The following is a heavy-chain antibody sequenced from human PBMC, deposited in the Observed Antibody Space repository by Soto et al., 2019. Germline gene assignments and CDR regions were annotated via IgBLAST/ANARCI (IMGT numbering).Heavy chain of an antibody. V-gene: IGHV1-2*04. CDR2: INPNSGAT. CDR3: AREGNCNGDISYPLVGLWY. D-gene: IGHD2-15*01. Sequence: QVQLVQSGAEVKKPGASVKVSCKASGYTFTAYHIHWVRQAPGQGLEWMGWINPNSGATNYAQKFQAWVTMTRDTSISTAYMELSGLRSDDTAVYYCAREGNCNGDISYPLVGLWYWGQGTLVTGSS. CDR1: GYTFTAYH. J-gene: IGHJ4*02.